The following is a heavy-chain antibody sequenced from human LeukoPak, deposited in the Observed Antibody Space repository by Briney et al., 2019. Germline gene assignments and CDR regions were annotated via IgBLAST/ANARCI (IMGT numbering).Heavy chain of an antibody. V-gene: IGHV1-18*04. CDR3: ARVGALGYYYYYMDV. Sequence: ASVKVSCKASGYTFTGYYMHWVRQAPGQGLEWMGWINPNSGNTNYAQKLQGRVTMTTDTSTSTAYMELRSLRSDDTAVYYCARVGALGYYYYYMDVWGKGTTVTVSS. D-gene: IGHD1-26*01. CDR2: INPNSGNT. CDR1: GYTFTGYY. J-gene: IGHJ6*03.